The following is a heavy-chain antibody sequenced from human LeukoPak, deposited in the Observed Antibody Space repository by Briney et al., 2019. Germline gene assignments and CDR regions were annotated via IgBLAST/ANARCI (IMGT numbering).Heavy chain of an antibody. CDR3: ARSPRSGGSCYPDY. CDR1: GYTFTSYG. Sequence: ASVKVSCKASGYTFTSYGISGVRQAPGQGLEWMGWISAYNGNTNYAQKLQGRVTVTTDTSTSTAYMELRSLRSDDTAVYYCARSPRSGGSCYPDYWGQGTLVTVSS. J-gene: IGHJ4*02. CDR2: ISAYNGNT. V-gene: IGHV1-18*01. D-gene: IGHD2-15*01.